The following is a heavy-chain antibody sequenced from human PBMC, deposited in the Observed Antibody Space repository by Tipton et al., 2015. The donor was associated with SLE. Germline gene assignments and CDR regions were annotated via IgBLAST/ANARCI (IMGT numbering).Heavy chain of an antibody. D-gene: IGHD6-19*01. V-gene: IGHV3-11*04. J-gene: IGHJ4*02. Sequence: SLRLSCAASGFTFSGYSMSWVRQAPGKGLEWVSYISDSGYTTYYADSVKGRFTISRDNAKNSLYLQMSSLRAEDTAVYYCARVDVAVGRSQFDYWGQGTLVTVSS. CDR2: ISDSGYTT. CDR3: ARVDVAVGRSQFDY. CDR1: GFTFSGYS.